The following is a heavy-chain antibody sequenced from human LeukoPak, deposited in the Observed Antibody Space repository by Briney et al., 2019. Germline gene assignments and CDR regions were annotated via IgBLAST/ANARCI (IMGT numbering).Heavy chain of an antibody. CDR3: ARSPDILTGENFDY. Sequence: ASVKVSCKASGYTFTSYGISWVRQAPGQGLEGMGWINLNSGGTNYAQKFQGRVTMTRDTSINTAYMELSRLRSDDTAVYYCARSPDILTGENFDYWGQGTLVTVSS. V-gene: IGHV1-2*02. D-gene: IGHD3-9*01. CDR2: INLNSGGT. J-gene: IGHJ4*02. CDR1: GYTFTSYG.